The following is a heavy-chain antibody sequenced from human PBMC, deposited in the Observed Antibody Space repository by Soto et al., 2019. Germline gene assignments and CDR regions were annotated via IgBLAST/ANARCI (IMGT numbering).Heavy chain of an antibody. CDR1: GGTFSSYR. Sequence: SVKVSCKASGGTFSSYRINWVRQAPGQGLEWVGGIVPIYRTADYAQKFQGRVTITADESARTSYMELRSLKSQDTAVYYCVRDPGAKLTISWGQGTLVTVSS. CDR2: IVPIYRTA. V-gene: IGHV1-69*13. D-gene: IGHD3-10*01. J-gene: IGHJ4*02. CDR3: VRDPGAKLTIS.